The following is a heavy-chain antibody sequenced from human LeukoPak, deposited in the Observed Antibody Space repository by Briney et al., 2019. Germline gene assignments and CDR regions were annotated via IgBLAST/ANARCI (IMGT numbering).Heavy chain of an antibody. CDR2: IYTSGST. CDR1: GGSISSGSYY. J-gene: IGHJ6*03. D-gene: IGHD6-19*01. V-gene: IGHV4-61*02. Sequence: PSQTLSLTCTVSGGSISSGSYYWSWIRQPAGKGLEWLGRIYTSGSTNYNPSLKSRVTISVDTSKNQFSLKLSSVTAADTAVYYCARAGSSGWPLDYYYMDVWGKGTTVTVSS. CDR3: ARAGSSGWPLDYYYMDV.